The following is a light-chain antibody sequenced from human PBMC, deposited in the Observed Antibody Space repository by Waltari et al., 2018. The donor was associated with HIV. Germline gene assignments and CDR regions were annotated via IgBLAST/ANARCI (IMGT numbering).Light chain of an antibody. CDR3: GAWDSSLNDDGV. Sequence: QSVLTQPPSVSASPGQNVIISCAGSSSNLGKNSVSWYQQLPGTAPKLRIYDNNKRPSGIPDRFSGSKSGTSATLVIIGLQTGDEADYYCGAWDSSLNDDGVFGGGTKLTVL. V-gene: IGLV1-51*01. J-gene: IGLJ2*01. CDR1: SSNLGKNS. CDR2: DNN.